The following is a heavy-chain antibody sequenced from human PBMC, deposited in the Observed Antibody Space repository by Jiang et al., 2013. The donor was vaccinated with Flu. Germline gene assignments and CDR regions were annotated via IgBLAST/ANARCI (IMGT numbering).Heavy chain of an antibody. V-gene: IGHV6-1*01. CDR3: ARLHSSSGSDFDY. CDR1: GDSVSSNSAA. J-gene: IGHJ4*02. CDR2: TYYRSRWFS. D-gene: IGHD6-6*01. Sequence: SQTLSLTCAISGDSVSSNSAAWNWIRQSPSRGLEWLGRTYYRSRWFSDYALSVKGRITINPDTSKNQFSLQLNSVTPEDTAVYYCARLHSSSGSDFDYWGQGTLVTVSS.